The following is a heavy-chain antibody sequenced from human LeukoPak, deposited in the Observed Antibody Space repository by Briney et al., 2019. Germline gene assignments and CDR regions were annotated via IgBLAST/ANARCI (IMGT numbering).Heavy chain of an antibody. CDR1: GFTFSSYG. J-gene: IGHJ4*02. CDR3: ARWLYSSGWAIDY. CDR2: IKQDGSEK. V-gene: IGHV3-7*01. D-gene: IGHD6-19*01. Sequence: PGGSLRLSCAASGFTFSSYGMHWVRQAPGKGLEWVANIKQDGSEKYYVDSVKGRFTISRDNAKNSLYLHMNSLRDEDTAVYYCARWLYSSGWAIDYWGQGTLVTVSS.